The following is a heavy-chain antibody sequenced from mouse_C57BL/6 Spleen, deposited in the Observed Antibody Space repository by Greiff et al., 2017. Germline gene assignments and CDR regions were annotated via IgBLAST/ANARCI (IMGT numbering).Heavy chain of an antibody. Sequence: EVQLQQSGPELVKPGASVKMSCKASGYTFTDYNMHWVKQSHGKSLEWIGYINPNNGGTSYNQKFKGKATLTVNKSSSTAYMELRSLTSEDSAVYYCARIPYSNLAWFAYWGQGILVTVSA. D-gene: IGHD2-5*01. V-gene: IGHV1-22*01. J-gene: IGHJ3*01. CDR2: INPNNGGT. CDR3: ARIPYSNLAWFAY. CDR1: GYTFTDYN.